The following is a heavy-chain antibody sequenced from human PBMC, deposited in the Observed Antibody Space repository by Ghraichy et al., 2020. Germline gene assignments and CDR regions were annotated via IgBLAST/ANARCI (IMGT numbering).Heavy chain of an antibody. D-gene: IGHD2-21*02. J-gene: IGHJ1*01. CDR3: ARPLGGATVSVGYYPN. CDR2: INSNGDII. CDR1: GFVFSDFV. Sequence: GESLNISCSASGFVFSDFVMHWVRQAPGKGLEYISAINSNGDIIHYADSVKGRFIISRDNSKNTLYLQISSLRAEDTAVYYCARPLGGATVSVGYYPNWGQGTLVSVS. V-gene: IGHV3-64D*06.